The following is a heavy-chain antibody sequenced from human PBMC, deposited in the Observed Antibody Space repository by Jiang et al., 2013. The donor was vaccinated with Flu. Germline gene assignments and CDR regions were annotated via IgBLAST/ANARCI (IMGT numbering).Heavy chain of an antibody. V-gene: IGHV4-39*07. J-gene: IGHJ4*02. D-gene: IGHD5-12*01. Sequence: GSGLVKPSETLSLTCTVSGGSINSSSHQWGWIRQPPGKGLEWIGTIYYSGSTYYNPSLKSRVTISLDTPKNRFSLNLGPVTAADTAVYYCARALKYSGFELPYFDFWGQGTLVTVSS. CDR2: IYYSGST. CDR1: GGSINSSSHQ. CDR3: ARALKYSGFELPYFDF.